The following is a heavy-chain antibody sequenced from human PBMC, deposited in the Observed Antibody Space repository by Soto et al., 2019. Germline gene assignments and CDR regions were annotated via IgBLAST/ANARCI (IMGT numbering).Heavy chain of an antibody. Sequence: ASVKVSCKASGYTFTSYGISWVRQAPGQGLEWMGWISAYNGNTNYAQKLQGRVTMTTDTSTSTAYMELRSLRSDDTAVYYCAKDRHPDGRWPFDHWGQGTLVTVSS. D-gene: IGHD2-8*01. J-gene: IGHJ4*02. CDR2: ISAYNGNT. CDR1: GYTFTSYG. V-gene: IGHV1-18*01. CDR3: AKDRHPDGRWPFDH.